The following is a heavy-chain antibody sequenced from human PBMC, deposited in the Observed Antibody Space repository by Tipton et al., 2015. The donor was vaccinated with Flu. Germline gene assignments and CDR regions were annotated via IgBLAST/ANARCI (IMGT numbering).Heavy chain of an antibody. J-gene: IGHJ5*01. V-gene: IGHV4-38-2*01. Sequence: GEALGSTYYWAWIRQPPGRGLEWLENIHTSAGTYYSPSLKSRVTISVDRSKNQFSLRLASVTAADTAVYFCARRDFSNYVSEPKNWFDSWGQGTLVTVSS. CDR1: GEALGSTYY. CDR3: ARRDFSNYVSEPKNWFDS. CDR2: IHTSAGT. D-gene: IGHD4-11*01.